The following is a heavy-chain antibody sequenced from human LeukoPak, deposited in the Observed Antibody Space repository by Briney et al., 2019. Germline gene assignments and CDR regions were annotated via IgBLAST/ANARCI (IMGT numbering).Heavy chain of an antibody. V-gene: IGHV4-61*02. Sequence: PSQTLSLTCTVSGGSISSGSYCWSWIRQPAGKGLEWIGRIYTSGSTNYNPSLKSRVTISVDTSKNQFSLELSSVTAAVTAVYYCAREIDYGGNSDYWGQGTLVTVSS. CDR1: GGSISSGSYC. J-gene: IGHJ4*02. CDR3: AREIDYGGNSDY. CDR2: IYTSGST. D-gene: IGHD4-23*01.